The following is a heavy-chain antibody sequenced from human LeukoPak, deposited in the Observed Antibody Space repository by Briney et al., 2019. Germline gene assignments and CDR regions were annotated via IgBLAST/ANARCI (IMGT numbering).Heavy chain of an antibody. CDR2: IYYSGST. Sequence: PSETLSLTCTVSGGSVSSGSYYWSWMRHPPGKGLEWIGNIYYSGSTNYNPSLKSRVTVSVDTSKNQFSLKLSSVTAADTAVYYCARHGTLGSTTYPLDYWGQGTLVTVSS. J-gene: IGHJ4*02. V-gene: IGHV4-61*01. D-gene: IGHD1-26*01. CDR1: GGSVSSGSYY. CDR3: ARHGTLGSTTYPLDY.